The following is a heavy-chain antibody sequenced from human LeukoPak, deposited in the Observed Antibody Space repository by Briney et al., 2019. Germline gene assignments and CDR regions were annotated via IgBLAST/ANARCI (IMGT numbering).Heavy chain of an antibody. D-gene: IGHD3-9*01. CDR3: ATDNILTGYSPKY. Sequence: ASVKVSCMVSGYTLTELSMHWVRQTPGKGLEWMGGFDPEEGETVFAQKFQGRVTMTEDTSTDTAYMELSSLRSEDSAGYYCATDNILTGYSPKYWGQGTLVTVSS. CDR1: GYTLTELS. CDR2: FDPEEGET. J-gene: IGHJ4*02. V-gene: IGHV1-24*01.